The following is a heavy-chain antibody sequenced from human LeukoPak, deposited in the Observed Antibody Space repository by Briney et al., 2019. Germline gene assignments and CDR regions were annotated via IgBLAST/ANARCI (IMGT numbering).Heavy chain of an antibody. CDR2: ISSSSSYI. V-gene: IGHV3-21*01. J-gene: IGHJ4*02. D-gene: IGHD6-19*01. Sequence: GGSLRLSCAASGFTFSSYSMNWVRQAPGKGLEWVSSISSSSSYIYYADSVKGRFTISRDNAKNSLYLQMDSLRAEDTAVYYCARRLGGPSSGWSRIDYWGQGTLVTVSS. CDR3: ARRLGGPSSGWSRIDY. CDR1: GFTFSSYS.